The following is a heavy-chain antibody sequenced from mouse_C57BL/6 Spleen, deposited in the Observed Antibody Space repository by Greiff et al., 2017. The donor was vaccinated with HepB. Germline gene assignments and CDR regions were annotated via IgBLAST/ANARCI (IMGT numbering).Heavy chain of an antibody. CDR2: IWSGGST. J-gene: IGHJ4*01. CDR3: ARNDGYYLYAMDY. V-gene: IGHV2-2*01. CDR1: GFSLTSYG. D-gene: IGHD2-3*01. Sequence: VQRVESGPGLVQPSQSLSITCTVSGFSLTSYGVHWVRQSPGKGLEWLGVIWSGGSTDYNAAFISRLSISKDNSKSQVFFKMNSLQADDTAIYYCARNDGYYLYAMDYWGQGTSVTVSS.